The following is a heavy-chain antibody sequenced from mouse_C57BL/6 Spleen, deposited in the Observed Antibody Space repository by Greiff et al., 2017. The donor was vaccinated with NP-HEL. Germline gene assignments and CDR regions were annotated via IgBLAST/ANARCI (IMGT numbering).Heavy chain of an antibody. CDR3: ATTGTKAMDY. D-gene: IGHD4-1*01. CDR1: GFSLTSYG. J-gene: IGHJ4*01. Sequence: QVHVKQSGPGLVQPSQSLSITCTVSGFSLTSYGVHWVRQSPGKGLEWLGVIWSGGSTDYNAAFISRLSISKDNSKSQVFFKMNSLQADDTAIYYCATTGTKAMDYWGQGTSVTVSS. CDR2: IWSGGST. V-gene: IGHV2-2*01.